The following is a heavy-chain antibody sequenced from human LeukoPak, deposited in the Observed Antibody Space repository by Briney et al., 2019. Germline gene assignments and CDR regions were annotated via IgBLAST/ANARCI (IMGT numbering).Heavy chain of an antibody. D-gene: IGHD1-26*01. CDR2: VNPDDSDT. V-gene: IGHV5-51*01. CDR3: ARPAQVGMSVYSDY. J-gene: IGHJ4*02. CDR1: GYSFTSHW. Sequence: GESLKVSCKGSGYSFTSHWIGWVRQMPGKGLEWMGIVNPDDSDTIYRPSLQGQVTISADKSISTAYLQWSSLKASDTAMYYCARPAQVGMSVYSDYWGQGTLVIVSS.